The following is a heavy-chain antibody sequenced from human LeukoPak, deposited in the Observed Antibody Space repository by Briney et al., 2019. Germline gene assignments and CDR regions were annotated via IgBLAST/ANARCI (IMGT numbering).Heavy chain of an antibody. CDR2: ISSSGSTI. CDR1: GFTFSSYE. J-gene: IGHJ4*02. D-gene: IGHD4-23*01. V-gene: IGHV3-48*03. CDR3: ARDQDYGGDY. Sequence: GGSLRLSCAASGFTFSSYEMNWVRQAPGKGLEWVSYISSSGSTIYYADSVKGRFTISRDNAKNSQYLQMNSLRAEDTAVYYCARDQDYGGDYWGQGTLVTVSS.